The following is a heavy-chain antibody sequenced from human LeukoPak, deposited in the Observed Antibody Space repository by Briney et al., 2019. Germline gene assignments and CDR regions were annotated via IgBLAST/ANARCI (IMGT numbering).Heavy chain of an antibody. CDR2: INPNSGGT. D-gene: IGHD2-8*02. V-gene: IGHV1-2*02. CDR1: GYTFTGYY. J-gene: IGHJ6*02. CDR3: ARAGPFYYYGMDV. Sequence: ASVKVSCKASGYTFTGYYLHCVQQAPGQGLEWMGWINPNSGGTNYAQKFQGRVTMTRDTSISTAYMELSRLRSDDTAVYYCARAGPFYYYGMDVWGQGTTVTVSS.